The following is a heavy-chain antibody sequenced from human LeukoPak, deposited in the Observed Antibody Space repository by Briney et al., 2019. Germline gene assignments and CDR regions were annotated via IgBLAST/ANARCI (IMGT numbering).Heavy chain of an antibody. Sequence: PSETLSLTCTVSGGSISSYYWSWIRQPPGKGPEWIGYIYYSGSTNYNPSLKSRVTISVDTSKNQFSLKLSSVTAADTAVYYCARGLRGGEYFDYWGQGTLVTVSS. CDR3: ARGLRGGEYFDY. D-gene: IGHD2-21*01. J-gene: IGHJ4*02. CDR2: IYYSGST. CDR1: GGSISSYY. V-gene: IGHV4-59*01.